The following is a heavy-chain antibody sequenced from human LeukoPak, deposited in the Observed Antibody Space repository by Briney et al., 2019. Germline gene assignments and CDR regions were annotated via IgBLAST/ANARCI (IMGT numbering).Heavy chain of an antibody. CDR1: GDSVTSNSAA. CDR3: ARYYYDSRGYYYYYFDY. D-gene: IGHD3-22*01. V-gene: IGHV6-1*01. CDR2: TYYRSKWSN. J-gene: IGHJ4*02. Sequence: SQTLSLTCAISGDSVTSNSAAWNWIRQSPSRGLEWLGRTYYRSKWSNDYAVSVKSRITINPDTSRNQFSLQLNSVTPEDTAVYYCARYYYDSRGYYYYYFDYWGQGTLVTVSS.